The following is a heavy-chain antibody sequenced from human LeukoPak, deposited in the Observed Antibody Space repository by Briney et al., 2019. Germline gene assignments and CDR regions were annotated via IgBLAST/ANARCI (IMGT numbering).Heavy chain of an antibody. Sequence: GGSLRLSCAASGFTFSSYGMHWVRQAPGKGLEWVAVIWYDGSNKYYADSVKGRFTISRDNSKNTLYLQMNSLRAEDTAVYYCARDIFNIVATRAFDYWGQGTLVTVSS. CDR1: GFTFSSYG. D-gene: IGHD5-12*01. CDR3: ARDIFNIVATRAFDY. J-gene: IGHJ4*02. CDR2: IWYDGSNK. V-gene: IGHV3-33*01.